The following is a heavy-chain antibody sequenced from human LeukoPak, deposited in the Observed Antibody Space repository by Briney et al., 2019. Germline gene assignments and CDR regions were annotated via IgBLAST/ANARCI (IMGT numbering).Heavy chain of an antibody. J-gene: IGHJ6*02. Sequence: SETLSLTCAVYGGSFSGYYWSWIRQPPGKGLEWIGEINHSGSTNYNPSLKSRVTISVDTSKNQFSLKLSSVTAADTAVYYCARVSGDPSNYGMDVCGQGTTVTVSS. CDR1: GGSFSGYY. CDR3: ARVSGDPSNYGMDV. D-gene: IGHD4-17*01. CDR2: INHSGST. V-gene: IGHV4-34*01.